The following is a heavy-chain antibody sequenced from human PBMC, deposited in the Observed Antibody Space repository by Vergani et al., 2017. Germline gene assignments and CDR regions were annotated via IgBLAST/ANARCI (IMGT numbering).Heavy chain of an antibody. Sequence: EVQLVESGGGLVQPGGSLRLSCAASGFTFSSYWMHWVRQAPGKGLVWVSRINSDGSSTSYAAAVKGRFTISRDNAKNTLYLQMNSLRAEDTAVDYCARDIGSGSHPRDAVDSWGQGTMVTVSS. D-gene: IGHD1-26*01. V-gene: IGHV3-74*01. CDR1: GFTFSSYW. CDR2: INSDGSST. J-gene: IGHJ3*02. CDR3: ARDIGSGSHPRDAVDS.